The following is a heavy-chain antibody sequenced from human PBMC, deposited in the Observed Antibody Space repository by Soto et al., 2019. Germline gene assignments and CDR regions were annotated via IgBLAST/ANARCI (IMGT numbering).Heavy chain of an antibody. Sequence: PGGSLRLSCAASGFTFSSYSMNWVRQAPGKGLEWVSSISSSSSYIYYADSVKGRFTISRDNAKNSLYLQMNSLRAEDTAVYYCARFAIVASRFDYWGQGTLVTVSS. CDR1: GFTFSSYS. CDR2: ISSSSSYI. CDR3: ARFAIVASRFDY. J-gene: IGHJ4*02. D-gene: IGHD5-12*01. V-gene: IGHV3-21*01.